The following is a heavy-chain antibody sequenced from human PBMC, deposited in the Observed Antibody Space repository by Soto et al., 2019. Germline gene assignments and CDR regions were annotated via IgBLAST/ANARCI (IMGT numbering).Heavy chain of an antibody. CDR1: GGTFSSYT. J-gene: IGHJ4*02. Sequence: ASVKVSCKASGGTFSSYTISWVRQAPGQGLEWMGRIIPILGIANYAQKFQGRVTITADKSTSTAYMELSSLRSEDTAVCYCARDRGYCSSTSCSARFDYWGQGTLVTVSS. CDR2: IIPILGIA. D-gene: IGHD2-2*03. CDR3: ARDRGYCSSTSCSARFDY. V-gene: IGHV1-69*04.